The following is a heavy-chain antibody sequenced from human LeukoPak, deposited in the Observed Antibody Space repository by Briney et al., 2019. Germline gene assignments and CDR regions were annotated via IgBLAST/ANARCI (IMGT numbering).Heavy chain of an antibody. Sequence: SETLSLTCTVSGGSISSSSYYWGWIRQPPGTGLEWIGSIYYSGSTYYNPSLKSRVTISVDTSKNQFSLKLSSVTAADTAVYYCARLGGYYDSSGYYYADDYWGQGTLVTVSS. CDR1: GGSISSSSYY. D-gene: IGHD3-22*01. CDR3: ARLGGYYDSSGYYYADDY. CDR2: IYYSGST. J-gene: IGHJ4*02. V-gene: IGHV4-39*01.